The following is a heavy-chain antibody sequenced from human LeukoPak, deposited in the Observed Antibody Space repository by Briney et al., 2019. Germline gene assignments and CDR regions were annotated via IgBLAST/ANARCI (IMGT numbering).Heavy chain of an antibody. CDR2: INPKSGDT. D-gene: IGHD6-6*01. Sequence: ASVKVSCKASGYTFSGYYIHWVRQAPGQGLEWMGWINPKSGDTNYAQKFQGRVTITRDTSISTAYMELSRLRSDDAAVYYCARAISGSPASYYYFYMDVWGKGTTVTVSS. CDR1: GYTFSGYY. J-gene: IGHJ6*03. V-gene: IGHV1-2*02. CDR3: ARAISGSPASYYYFYMDV.